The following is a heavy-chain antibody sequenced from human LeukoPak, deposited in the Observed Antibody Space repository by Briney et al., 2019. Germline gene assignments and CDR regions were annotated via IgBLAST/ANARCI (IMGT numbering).Heavy chain of an antibody. D-gene: IGHD1-26*01. CDR1: GGTFSSYA. V-gene: IGHV1-46*01. Sequence: ASVKVSCKASGGTFSSYAISWVRQAPGQGLEWMGLINPSGSSTTYAQRFQGRVTMTRDISTSTDYMELTSMTSDGTAMYYCARDNSVGETAWWFDPWGQGTLVTDSS. J-gene: IGHJ5*02. CDR3: ARDNSVGETAWWFDP. CDR2: INPSGSST.